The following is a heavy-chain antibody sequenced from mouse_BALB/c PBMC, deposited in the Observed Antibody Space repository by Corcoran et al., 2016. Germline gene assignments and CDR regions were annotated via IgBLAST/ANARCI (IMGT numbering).Heavy chain of an antibody. J-gene: IGHJ1*01. V-gene: IGHV14-3*02. CDR1: GFHIHDTY. CDR2: IDPANGNT. Sequence: VQLPQSGAELVKPGASVNLSCPASGFHIHDTYIHWVMQRPGQGLEWIGRIDPANGNTQYDPKFQGKATITADTYSNTAYLQLSSLTSEDTAVYYGARWDGYLDVGGAGSTVTVS. CDR3: ARWDGYLDV. D-gene: IGHD4-1*01.